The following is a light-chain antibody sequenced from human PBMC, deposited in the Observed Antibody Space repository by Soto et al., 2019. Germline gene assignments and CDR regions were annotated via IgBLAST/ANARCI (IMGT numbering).Light chain of an antibody. CDR3: SSYRSSDTLEV. Sequence: QSVLTQPASVSGSPGQSITISCTGTSSDIGAYNSVSWYQHHPGKAPKLIVYAVNDRPSGVSSRFSGSKSGNTASLTISGVQPDDEADYYCSSYRSSDTLEVFGTGTKVTVL. V-gene: IGLV2-14*01. CDR1: SSDIGAYNS. J-gene: IGLJ1*01. CDR2: AVN.